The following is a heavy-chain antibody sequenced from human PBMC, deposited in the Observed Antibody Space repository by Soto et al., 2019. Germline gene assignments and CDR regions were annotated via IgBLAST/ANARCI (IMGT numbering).Heavy chain of an antibody. CDR2: IYHSGST. D-gene: IGHD3-22*01. Sequence: QVQLQESGPGLVKPSGTLSLTCAVSGGSISSSNWWSWVRQPPGKGLEWIGEIYHSGSTNYNPSLKSRVTLSVDKSKTLFSLTLSSVTAADTAVYYCARYYYDSSGYSSSFDYWGQGTLVTVSS. CDR1: GGSISSSNW. CDR3: ARYYYDSSGYSSSFDY. V-gene: IGHV4-4*02. J-gene: IGHJ4*02.